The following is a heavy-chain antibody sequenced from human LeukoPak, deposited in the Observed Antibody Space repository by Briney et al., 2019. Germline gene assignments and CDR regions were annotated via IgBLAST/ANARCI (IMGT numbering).Heavy chain of an antibody. Sequence: SETLSLTCAVYGGSFSGYYWSWIRQPPGKGLEWIGEINHSGSTNYNPSLKSRVTISVDTSKNQFSLKLSSVTAADTAVYYCARLGSWYSRNIHSKRNYFDYWGQGTLVTVSS. CDR3: ARLGSWYSRNIHSKRNYFDY. CDR1: GGSFSGYY. CDR2: INHSGST. V-gene: IGHV4-34*01. J-gene: IGHJ4*02. D-gene: IGHD6-13*01.